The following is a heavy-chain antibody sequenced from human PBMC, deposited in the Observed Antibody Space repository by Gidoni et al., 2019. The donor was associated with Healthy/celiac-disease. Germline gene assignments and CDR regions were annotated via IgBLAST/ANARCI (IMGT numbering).Heavy chain of an antibody. CDR3: ASQIKGYLDAFDI. Sequence: VQLVQSGAEVKKPGASLKISCKGSGYSYTSYWSGWVRQIPGKGLEWTGLFYPGDSDTRYSPSFQGHVTISADKSISTAYLQWSSLKASDTAMYYCASQIKGYLDAFDIWGQGTMVTVSS. CDR1: GYSYTSYW. CDR2: FYPGDSDT. D-gene: IGHD5-12*01. V-gene: IGHV5-51*01. J-gene: IGHJ3*02.